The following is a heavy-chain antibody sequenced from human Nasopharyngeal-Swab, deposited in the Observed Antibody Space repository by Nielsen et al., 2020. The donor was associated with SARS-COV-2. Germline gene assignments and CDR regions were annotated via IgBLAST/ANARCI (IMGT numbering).Heavy chain of an antibody. J-gene: IGHJ4*02. V-gene: IGHV3-23*01. CDR1: GFAFNRHG. CDR2: IVGSGDNSGSGGST. Sequence: GESLKISCAASGFAFNRHGMHWVRQAPGKGLEWVAAIVGSGDNSGSGGSTYYADSVKGRFTISRDNSKNTLSLQMNSLRAEDTAVYYCAKDLRGPYFFWGQGTLVTVSS. D-gene: IGHD2/OR15-2a*01. CDR3: AKDLRGPYFF.